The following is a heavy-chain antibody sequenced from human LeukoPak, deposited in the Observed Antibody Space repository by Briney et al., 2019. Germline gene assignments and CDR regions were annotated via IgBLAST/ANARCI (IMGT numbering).Heavy chain of an antibody. V-gene: IGHV4-4*07. J-gene: IGHJ4*02. CDR3: ARENSGSYREFDY. CDR2: IYTSGST. Sequence: SETLSLTCTVSGVSISSYYWSWIRQAAGKGLEWIGRIYTSGSTNYNASPKSRVSMSVDTYKNQFSLKPSSLTAADTAVFYCARENSGSYREFDYWGQGTLVTVS. D-gene: IGHD1-26*01. CDR1: GVSISSYY.